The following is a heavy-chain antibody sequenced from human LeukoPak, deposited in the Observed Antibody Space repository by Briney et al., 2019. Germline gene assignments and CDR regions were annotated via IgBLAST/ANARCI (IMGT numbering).Heavy chain of an antibody. J-gene: IGHJ5*02. CDR1: GGTFSSYA. V-gene: IGHV1-69*13. D-gene: IGHD2-2*01. CDR2: IIPIFGTA. Sequence: ASVKVSCKASGGTFSSYAISWVRQAPGQGLEWMGGIIPIFGTANYAQKFQGRVTITADESTRTAYMELSSLRSEDTAVYYCARDTRHRYCSSTSCYRAWLDPWGQGTLVTVSS. CDR3: ARDTRHRYCSSTSCYRAWLDP.